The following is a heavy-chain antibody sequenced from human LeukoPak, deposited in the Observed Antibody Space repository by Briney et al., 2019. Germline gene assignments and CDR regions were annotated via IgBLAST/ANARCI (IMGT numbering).Heavy chain of an antibody. J-gene: IGHJ5*02. D-gene: IGHD3-3*01. CDR1: GGSFSGYY. CDR3: ARGRRGYYRYNWFDP. CDR2: FNHSGST. V-gene: IGHV4-34*01. Sequence: PSETLSLTCAVYGGSFSGYYWSWIRQPPGKGLEWIGEFNHSGSTNYNPSLKSRVTISVDTSKNQFSLKLSSVTAADTAVYYCARGRRGYYRYNWFDPWGQGTLVTVSS.